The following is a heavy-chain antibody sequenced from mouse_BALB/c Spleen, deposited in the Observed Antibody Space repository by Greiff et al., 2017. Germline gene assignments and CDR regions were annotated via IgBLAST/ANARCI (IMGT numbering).Heavy chain of an antibody. V-gene: IGHV1-54*01. CDR1: GYAFTNYL. J-gene: IGHJ4*01. CDR3: ARGTTVVATNYYAMDY. Sequence: QVQLQQSGAELVRPGTSVKVSCKASGYAFTNYLIEWVKQRPGQGLEWIGVINPGSGGTNYNEKFKGKATLTADKSSSTAYMQLSSLTSDDSAVYFCARGTTVVATNYYAMDYWGQGTSVTVSS. D-gene: IGHD1-1*01. CDR2: INPGSGGT.